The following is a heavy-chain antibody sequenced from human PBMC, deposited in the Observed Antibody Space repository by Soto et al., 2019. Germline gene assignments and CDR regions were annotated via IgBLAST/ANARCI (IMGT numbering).Heavy chain of an antibody. V-gene: IGHV4-59*01. Sequence: SETLSLTCTVSGGSISSYYWSWIRQPPGKGLEWIGYIYYSGSTNYNPSLKSRVTISVDTSKNQFSLKLSSVTAADTAVYYCARGTTFEGYEMKYYYYYMDVWGKGTTVTVS. J-gene: IGHJ6*03. CDR1: GGSISSYY. CDR2: IYYSGST. D-gene: IGHD3-10*02. CDR3: ARGTTFEGYEMKYYYYYMDV.